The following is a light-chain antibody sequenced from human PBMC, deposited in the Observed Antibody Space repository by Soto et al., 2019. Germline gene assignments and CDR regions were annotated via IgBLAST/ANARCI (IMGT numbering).Light chain of an antibody. V-gene: IGLV2-14*01. J-gene: IGLJ1*01. Sequence: QSALTQPASVSGSPGQSITISCTGTSSDVGGYNYVSWYQQHPGKAPKLMIYEVSNRPSGVSNRFSGSKSGNTASLTISGLQAEDEADYDCSSYTSSSTTYVFGTGTKLTVL. CDR3: SSYTSSSTTYV. CDR1: SSDVGGYNY. CDR2: EVS.